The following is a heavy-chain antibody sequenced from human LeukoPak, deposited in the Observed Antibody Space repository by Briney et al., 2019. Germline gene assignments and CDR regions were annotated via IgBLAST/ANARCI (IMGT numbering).Heavy chain of an antibody. CDR1: GFTFSSYW. CDR2: IKEDGGDK. CDR3: ARDRDSSGYYGYYFDY. J-gene: IGHJ4*02. Sequence: PGGSLRLSCVASGFTFSSYWMSWVRQAPGKGLEWVANIKEDGGDKYYVDSVKGRFTISRDNAKNTLYLQMNSLRAEDTAVYYCARDRDSSGYYGYYFDYLGQGTLVTVSS. V-gene: IGHV3-7*04. D-gene: IGHD3-22*01.